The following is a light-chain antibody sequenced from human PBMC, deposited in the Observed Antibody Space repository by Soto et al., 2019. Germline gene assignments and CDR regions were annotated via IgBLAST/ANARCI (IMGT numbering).Light chain of an antibody. CDR1: QSISSW. Sequence: EIQMTQSPSTLSASVGDRVTITFRASQSISSWLAWYQQKPGKAPKLLIYDASSLESGVPSRFSGSGSGTEFTLTISSLQPDDFATYYCQQYNSYRTFGQGTNVDIK. V-gene: IGKV1-5*01. CDR2: DAS. CDR3: QQYNSYRT. J-gene: IGKJ1*01.